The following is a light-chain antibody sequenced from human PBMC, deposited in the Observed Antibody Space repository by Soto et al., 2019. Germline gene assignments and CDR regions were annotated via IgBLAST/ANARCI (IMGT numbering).Light chain of an antibody. CDR2: DVN. CDR3: SAHGGTNPYV. V-gene: IGLV2-8*01. J-gene: IGLJ1*01. Sequence: QYALTQPPSASGSPGQSVAISCTGTASDIGGYTFVSWYQQHPGKAPKLLIYDVNKRPSGVPDRFSGSKSGNTASLTVSGLQAEDEADYYCSAHGGTNPYVFGTGTKLTVL. CDR1: ASDIGGYTF.